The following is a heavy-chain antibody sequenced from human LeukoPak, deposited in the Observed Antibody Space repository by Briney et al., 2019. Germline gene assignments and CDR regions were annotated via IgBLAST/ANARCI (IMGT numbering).Heavy chain of an antibody. CDR2: ISSSSSYI. V-gene: IGHV3-21*01. D-gene: IGHD3-22*01. J-gene: IGHJ4*02. CDR1: GFTFSSYS. Sequence: GGSLRLSCAASGFTFSSYSMNWVRQAPGKGLEWVSSISSSSSYIYYADSVKGRFTISRDNAKNSLYLQMNSLRAEDTAVYYCAREVNIDYYDSTICVGYFDYWGQGTLVTASS. CDR3: AREVNIDYYDSTICVGYFDY.